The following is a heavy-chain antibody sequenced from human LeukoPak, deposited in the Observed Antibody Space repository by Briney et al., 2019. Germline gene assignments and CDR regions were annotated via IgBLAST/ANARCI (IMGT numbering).Heavy chain of an antibody. V-gene: IGHV4-59*01. Sequence: SGTLSLTCTVSGGSISSYYWSWIRQPPGKGLEWIGYIYYSGSTNYNPSLKSRVTISVDTSKNQFSLKLSSVTAADTAVYYCARTTVTFGSYYFDYWGQGTLVTVSS. CDR2: IYYSGST. CDR1: GGSISSYY. CDR3: ARTTVTFGSYYFDY. J-gene: IGHJ4*02. D-gene: IGHD4-17*01.